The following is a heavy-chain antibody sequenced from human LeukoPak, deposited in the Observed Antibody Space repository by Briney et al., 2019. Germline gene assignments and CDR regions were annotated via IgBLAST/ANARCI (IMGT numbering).Heavy chain of an antibody. V-gene: IGHV3-48*03. CDR3: ARAPVLRIGVFDI. CDR1: GFTFSSYE. Sequence: GGSLTLSCAASGFTFSSYEMNWVRQAPGKGLEWVSYISSSGSTIYYADSVKGRFTISRDNAKNSLYLQMNSLRAEDTAVYYCARAPVLRIGVFDIWGQGTMVTVSS. D-gene: IGHD2-15*01. J-gene: IGHJ3*02. CDR2: ISSSGSTI.